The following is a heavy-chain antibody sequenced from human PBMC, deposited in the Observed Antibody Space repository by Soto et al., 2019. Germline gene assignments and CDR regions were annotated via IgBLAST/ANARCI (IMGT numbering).Heavy chain of an antibody. Sequence: GGSVRLSCAASGFTFTKYAMSWVRQAPGRGLEWVSTISASSVTTHYADAVQGRLTASRDNFRETLSLEMSSLRGDDTALYYCARVSSLLAVTATFAFQDWGRGTLVTVSS. V-gene: IGHV3-23*01. CDR3: ARVSSLLAVTATFAFQD. CDR1: GFTFTKYA. CDR2: ISASSVTT. D-gene: IGHD2-21*02. J-gene: IGHJ4*02.